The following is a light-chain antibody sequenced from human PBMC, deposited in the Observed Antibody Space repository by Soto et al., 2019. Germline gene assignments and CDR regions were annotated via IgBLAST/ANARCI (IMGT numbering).Light chain of an antibody. V-gene: IGLV2-14*01. CDR3: SSYTNINTRACV. Sequence: QSVLTQPASVSGSPGHSITISCTGTSGDIGSYNRVSWYQQHPGKAPKLIIYEVTDRPSGVSNRFSGSKSGNTASLTISGLQAEDEAEYYCSSYTNINTRACVFGTGTKVTLL. CDR1: SGDIGSYNR. CDR2: EVT. J-gene: IGLJ1*01.